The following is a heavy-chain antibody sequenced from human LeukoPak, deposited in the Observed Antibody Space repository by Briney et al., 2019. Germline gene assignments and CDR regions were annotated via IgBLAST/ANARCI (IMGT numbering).Heavy chain of an antibody. V-gene: IGHV3-48*01. D-gene: IGHD4-11*01. CDR2: ISSSSSTI. J-gene: IGHJ3*02. CDR3: ARGYSNFYDAFDI. Sequence: PGGSLRLSCAASGFTFSSYSMNWVRQGPGKGREWASYISSSSSTIYYADSVKGRFTISRDNAKNSLYLQMNSLRAEDTAVYYCARGYSNFYDAFDIWGQGTMVTVSS. CDR1: GFTFSSYS.